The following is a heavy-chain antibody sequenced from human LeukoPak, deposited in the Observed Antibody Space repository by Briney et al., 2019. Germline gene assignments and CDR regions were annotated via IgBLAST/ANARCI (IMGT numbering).Heavy chain of an antibody. CDR3: ARSEVVAFDY. CDR1: GFTFSSYN. V-gene: IGHV3-48*01. Sequence: GGSLRLSCAACGFTFSSYNMKWVRQAPGKGLERVSYISSSSSTIYYADSVKGRFTISRDNSQNTLYLQMNSLRAEDTAVYYCARSEVVAFDYWGQGTLVTVSS. D-gene: IGHD3-22*01. CDR2: ISSSSSTI. J-gene: IGHJ4*02.